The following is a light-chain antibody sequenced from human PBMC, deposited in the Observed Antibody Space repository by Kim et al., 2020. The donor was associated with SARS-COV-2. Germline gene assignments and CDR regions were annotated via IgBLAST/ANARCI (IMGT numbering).Light chain of an antibody. CDR2: GNT. V-gene: IGLV1-40*01. CDR1: SSNIGAGYD. CDR3: QSYDHSLSDV. Sequence: GRRVIISCTGSSSNIGAGYDVHWYQQLPGTAPKLLIYGNTNRPSGVPDRFSGSRSGTSASLAITGLQAEDEAHYYCQSYDHSLSDVFGTGTKLTVL. J-gene: IGLJ1*01.